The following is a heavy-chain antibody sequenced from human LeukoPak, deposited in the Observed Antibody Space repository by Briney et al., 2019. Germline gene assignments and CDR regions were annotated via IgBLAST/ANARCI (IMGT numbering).Heavy chain of an antibody. CDR2: IYYSGST. CDR3: ARDDYDFWSGWAAFDP. J-gene: IGHJ5*02. D-gene: IGHD3-3*01. Sequence: PSETLSLTCTVSGGSISSHYWSWIRQPPGKGLEWIGYIYYSGSTNYNPSLKSRVTISVDTSKNQFSLKLSSVTAADTAVYYCARDDYDFWSGWAAFDPWGQGTLVTVSS. V-gene: IGHV4-59*11. CDR1: GGSISSHY.